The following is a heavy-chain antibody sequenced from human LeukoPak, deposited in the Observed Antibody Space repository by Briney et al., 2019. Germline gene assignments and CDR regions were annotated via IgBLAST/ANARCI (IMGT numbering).Heavy chain of an antibody. J-gene: IGHJ6*03. D-gene: IGHD1-1*01. Sequence: GGSLRLSCAASGFTVSSNYMSWVRQAPGRGLEWVSGISWNSGSIGYADSVKGRFTISRDNAKNSLYLQMNSLRAEDTALYYCAKDTTGWSEYMDVWGKGTTVTISS. V-gene: IGHV3-9*01. CDR3: AKDTTGWSEYMDV. CDR2: ISWNSGSI. CDR1: GFTVSSNY.